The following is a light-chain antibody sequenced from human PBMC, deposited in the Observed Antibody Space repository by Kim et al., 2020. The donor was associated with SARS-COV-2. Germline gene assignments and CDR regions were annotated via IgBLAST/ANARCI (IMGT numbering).Light chain of an antibody. Sequence: GQSITISCTGTSSDIGNYNFVSWSQQHPRKAPKLLIYDVSKRPSGVSDRFSGSKSGNTASLTISGLQAEDEADYYCSSHIGSSTWVFGGGTKLTVL. CDR1: SSDIGNYNF. CDR3: SSHIGSSTWV. J-gene: IGLJ3*02. V-gene: IGLV2-14*04. CDR2: DVS.